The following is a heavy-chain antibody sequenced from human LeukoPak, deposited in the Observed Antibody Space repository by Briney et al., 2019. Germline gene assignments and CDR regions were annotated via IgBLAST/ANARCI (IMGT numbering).Heavy chain of an antibody. CDR1: GFTFSDYY. D-gene: IGHD2-21*01. CDR2: ISSSSSYT. J-gene: IGHJ6*02. V-gene: IGHV3-11*05. Sequence: PGGSLRLSCAASGFTFSDYYMSWIRQAPGKGLEWVSYISSSSSYTNYADSVKGRFTISRDNAKNSLYLQMNSLRAEDTAVYYCARVIDYYYYGMDVWGQGTTVTVSS. CDR3: ARVIDYYYYGMDV.